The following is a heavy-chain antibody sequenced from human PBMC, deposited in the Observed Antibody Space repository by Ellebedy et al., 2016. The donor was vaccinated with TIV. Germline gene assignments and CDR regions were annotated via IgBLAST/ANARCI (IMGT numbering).Heavy chain of an antibody. V-gene: IGHV3-7*01. CDR3: ATDGSYGDYRSPTHAFVM. Sequence: GESLKISCGASGFSFRSYWMTWVRQAPGKGLEWVANINQDGSDKYYVDSVKGRFTIARDNAKNSLYLQMSSLRVEDTAMYYCATDGSYGDYRSPTHAFVMWGQGTMVAVSS. CDR1: GFSFRSYW. CDR2: INQDGSDK. D-gene: IGHD4-17*01. J-gene: IGHJ3*02.